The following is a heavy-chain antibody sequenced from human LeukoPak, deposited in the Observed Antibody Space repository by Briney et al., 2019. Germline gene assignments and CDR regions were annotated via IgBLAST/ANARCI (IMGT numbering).Heavy chain of an antibody. D-gene: IGHD3-3*01. Sequence: SETLSLTCTVSGGSISSYYWSWIRQPPGKGLEWIGYIFYSGSTNYNPSLKSRVTISVDTSKNQFSLKLSSVTAADTAVYYCARGGPLFWSGYSTGLDYWGQGTLVTVSS. CDR2: IFYSGST. V-gene: IGHV4-59*01. J-gene: IGHJ4*02. CDR3: ARGGPLFWSGYSTGLDY. CDR1: GGSISSYY.